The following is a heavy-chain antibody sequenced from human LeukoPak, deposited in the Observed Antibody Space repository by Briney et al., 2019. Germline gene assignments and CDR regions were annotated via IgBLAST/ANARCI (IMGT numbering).Heavy chain of an antibody. CDR2: IIPILGIA. CDR1: GGTFSSYA. V-gene: IGHV1-69*04. J-gene: IGHJ4*02. CDR3: ARDRPRSYYYDSSGMGYFDY. Sequence: SVKVSCKASGGTFSSYAISWVRQAPGQGLEWMGRIIPILGIANYAQKFQGRVTITADKSTSTAYMELSSLRSEDTAVYYCARDRPRSYYYDSSGMGYFDYWGQGTLVTVSS. D-gene: IGHD3-22*01.